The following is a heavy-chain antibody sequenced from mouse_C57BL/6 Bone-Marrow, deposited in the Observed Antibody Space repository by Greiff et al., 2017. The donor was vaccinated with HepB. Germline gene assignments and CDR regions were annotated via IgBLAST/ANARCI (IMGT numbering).Heavy chain of an antibody. V-gene: IGHV7-3*01. D-gene: IGHD2-5*01. J-gene: IGHJ3*01. Sequence: DVQLQESGGGLVQPGGSLSLSCAASGFTFTDYYMSWVRQPPGKALEWLGFIRNKANGYTTEYSASVKGRFTISRDNSQSILYLQMNALRAEDSATYYCARNAYYSNYERVWFAYWGQGTLVTVSA. CDR1: GFTFTDYY. CDR2: IRNKANGYTT. CDR3: ARNAYYSNYERVWFAY.